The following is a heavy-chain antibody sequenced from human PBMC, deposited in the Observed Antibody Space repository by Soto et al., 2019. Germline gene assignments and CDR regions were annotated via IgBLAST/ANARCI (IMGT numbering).Heavy chain of an antibody. CDR3: ARGYWGPDGSGYFLHY. D-gene: IGHD3-10*01. Sequence: EVQLVESGGGLIQPGGSLRLSCAASGFSVSSDYISWVRQAPGKGLEWVSVIYAGGSTYYADSVRGRFTVSRDISKNTVYLQMNTLRAEDTAVYYCARGYWGPDGSGYFLHYWGQGTLVTVSS. CDR2: IYAGGST. J-gene: IGHJ4*02. V-gene: IGHV3-53*01. CDR1: GFSVSSDY.